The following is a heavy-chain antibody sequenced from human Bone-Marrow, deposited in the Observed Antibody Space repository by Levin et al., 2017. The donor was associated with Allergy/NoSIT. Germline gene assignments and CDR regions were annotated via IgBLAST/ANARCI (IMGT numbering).Heavy chain of an antibody. V-gene: IGHV3-30*18. Sequence: GESLKISCAASGFSFRSYGMHWVRQAPGKGLEWVALISYDGDFTFYGDSVKGRFTISRDNSNNTLFLQIDSLSAENTTISYCAKSPTLTGYYEWFDPWGQGTLVTVSS. CDR3: AKSPTLTGYYEWFDP. CDR2: ISYDGDFT. J-gene: IGHJ5*02. CDR1: GFSFRSYG. D-gene: IGHD3-9*01.